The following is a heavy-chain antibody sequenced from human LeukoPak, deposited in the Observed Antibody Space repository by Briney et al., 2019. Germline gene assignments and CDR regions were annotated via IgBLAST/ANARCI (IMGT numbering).Heavy chain of an antibody. CDR2: LSWNRVSI. CDR1: GFSFSDYA. D-gene: IGHD3-16*01. J-gene: IGHJ4*02. CDR3: GRDFSWGKCDY. V-gene: IGHV3-9*01. Sequence: GGSLRHSSAASGFSFSDYAMHWVRQAPRKSLGRVSDLSWNRVSIGYADSVKGRFTISRGNAKNSLYLQMNRLRVEETPLYYSGRDFSWGKCDYWGVGALVSVSS.